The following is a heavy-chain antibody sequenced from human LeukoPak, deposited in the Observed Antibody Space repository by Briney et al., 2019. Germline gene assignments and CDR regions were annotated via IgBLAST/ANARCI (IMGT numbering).Heavy chain of an antibody. V-gene: IGHV4-4*07. Sequence: PSETLSLTCTVSGVSISSYYWSWIRQPAGKGLDWLGRLHTSGSTYYNPFFKSRVTMSVDTSKNQFSLKLSSVTAADTAVYYCASPHYYDSSGYYNWGQGTLVTVSS. CDR2: LHTSGST. CDR1: GVSISSYY. J-gene: IGHJ4*02. D-gene: IGHD3-22*01. CDR3: ASPHYYDSSGYYN.